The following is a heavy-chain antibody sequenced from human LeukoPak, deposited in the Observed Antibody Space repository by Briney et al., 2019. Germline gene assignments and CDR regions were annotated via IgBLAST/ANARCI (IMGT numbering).Heavy chain of an antibody. CDR1: GFTFSSYA. CDR2: ITDSGGST. V-gene: IGHV3-23*01. CDR3: ARNWRYFDY. D-gene: IGHD1-1*01. J-gene: IGHJ4*02. Sequence: SGGSLRLSCAASGFTFSSYAMSWVRQAPGKGLEWVSAITDSGGSTYYADSVKGRFTISRDNSKNTLYLQMNSLRADDTAVYYCARNWRYFDYWGQGTLVTVSS.